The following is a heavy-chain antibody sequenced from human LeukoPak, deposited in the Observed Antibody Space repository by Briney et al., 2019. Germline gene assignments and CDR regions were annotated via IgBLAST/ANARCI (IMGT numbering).Heavy chain of an antibody. CDR3: ARGYSSSWRLDYQGY. J-gene: IGHJ4*02. V-gene: IGHV3-64*01. CDR1: GFTFSSYA. Sequence: PGGSLRLSCAASGFTFSSYAMHWVRQAPGKGLEYVSAISSNGGSTYYANSVKGRFTISRDNSKNTLYLQMGSLRAEDMAVYYCARGYSSSWRLDYQGYWGQGTLVTVSS. CDR2: ISSNGGST. D-gene: IGHD6-13*01.